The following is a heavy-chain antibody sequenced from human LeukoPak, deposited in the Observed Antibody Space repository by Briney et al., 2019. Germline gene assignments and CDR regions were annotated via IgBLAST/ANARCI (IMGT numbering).Heavy chain of an antibody. J-gene: IGHJ6*02. Sequence: GGSLRLSCAASGLTFSSYAMSWVRQAPGKGLEWVSAISGSGGSTYYADSVKGRFTISRDNSKNTLYLQMNSLRAEDTAVYYCAKVAHSSSWYPPDVWGQGTTVTVSS. V-gene: IGHV3-23*01. D-gene: IGHD6-13*01. CDR1: GLTFSSYA. CDR2: ISGSGGST. CDR3: AKVAHSSSWYPPDV.